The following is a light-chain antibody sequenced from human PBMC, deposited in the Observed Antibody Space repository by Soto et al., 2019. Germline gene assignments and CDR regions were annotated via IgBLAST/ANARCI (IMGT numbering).Light chain of an antibody. CDR3: QSLGTGIQV. J-gene: IGLJ3*02. CDR1: SGYSTYA. CDR2: INYDGTH. Sequence: QLVLTQSPSASASMGDSVKLTCTLCSGYSTYAIAWHQQQSGKGPRFLIKINYDGTHSKGDGFYDRFSGSSSGAERHLTIYSLQSEDQADYYCQSLGTGIQVFGGGTKLTVL. V-gene: IGLV4-69*01.